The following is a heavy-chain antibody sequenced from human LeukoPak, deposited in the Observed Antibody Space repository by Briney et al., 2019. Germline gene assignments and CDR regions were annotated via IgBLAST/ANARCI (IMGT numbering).Heavy chain of an antibody. D-gene: IGHD2-15*01. CDR1: GGSISGHY. Sequence: SETLSLTCTVSGGSISGHYWSWIRQPPGKGLEWIGYIYYSGSTNYNPSLKSRVTISVDTSKNQFSLKLSSVTAADTAVYYCARRIGRHFDYWGQGTLVTVSS. CDR2: IYYSGST. CDR3: ARRIGRHFDY. V-gene: IGHV4-59*11. J-gene: IGHJ4*02.